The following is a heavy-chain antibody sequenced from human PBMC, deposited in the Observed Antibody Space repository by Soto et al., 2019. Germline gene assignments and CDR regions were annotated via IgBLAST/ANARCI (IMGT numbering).Heavy chain of an antibody. J-gene: IGHJ4*02. CDR3: ARVGRRSGSLGN. CDR2: IKQDGSEK. D-gene: IGHD6-19*01. Sequence: APGKGLEWVANIKQDGSEKYYVDSVKGRFTISRDNAKNSLYLQMNSLRAEDTAVYYFARVGRRSGSLGNWGQGTLHTVSS. V-gene: IGHV3-7*01.